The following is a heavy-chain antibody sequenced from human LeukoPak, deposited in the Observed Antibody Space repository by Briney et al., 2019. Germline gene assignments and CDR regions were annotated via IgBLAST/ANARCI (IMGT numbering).Heavy chain of an antibody. D-gene: IGHD6-13*01. J-gene: IGHJ4*02. V-gene: IGHV3-48*01. CDR3: AREDLAAAGPLFDY. Sequence: GGSLRLSCAASGFTFSNYNMNWVRQAPGKGLEWVSYISSSSTTIFYADSVKGRFTISRDNAKNSLYLQMNSLRAEDTAVYYCAREDLAAAGPLFDYWGQGTLVTVSS. CDR2: ISSSSTTI. CDR1: GFTFSNYN.